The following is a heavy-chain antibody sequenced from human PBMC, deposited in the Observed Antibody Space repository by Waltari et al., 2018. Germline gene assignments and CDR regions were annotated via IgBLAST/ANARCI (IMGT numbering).Heavy chain of an antibody. J-gene: IGHJ4*02. CDR1: GYTFTGYY. D-gene: IGHD3-22*01. Sequence: QVQLVQSGAEVKKPGASVKVSCKASGYTFTGYYMHWVRQAPGQGLEWMGRINPNSGGTNYAQKFQGRVTMTRDTSISTAYMELSRLRSDDTAVYYCARDPTMIPDTAWPDYWGQGTLVTVSS. CDR2: INPNSGGT. CDR3: ARDPTMIPDTAWPDY. V-gene: IGHV1-2*06.